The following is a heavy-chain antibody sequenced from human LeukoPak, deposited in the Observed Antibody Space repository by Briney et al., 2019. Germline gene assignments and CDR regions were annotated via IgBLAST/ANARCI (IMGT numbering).Heavy chain of an antibody. D-gene: IGHD6-13*01. J-gene: IGHJ4*02. Sequence: PSETLSLTCTVSGGSISSGSYYWSWIRQPAGKGLEWIGRIYTSGSTNHNPSLKSRVTISVDTSKNQFSLKLSSVTAADTAVYYCARGRIAAAASDYWGQGTLVTVSS. CDR3: ARGRIAAAASDY. CDR2: IYTSGST. CDR1: GGSISSGSYY. V-gene: IGHV4-61*02.